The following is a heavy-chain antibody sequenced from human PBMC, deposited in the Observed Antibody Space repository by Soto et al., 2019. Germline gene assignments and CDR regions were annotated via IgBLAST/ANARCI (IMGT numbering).Heavy chain of an antibody. CDR3: AKAARVSVVQAYYFDY. CDR2: IIPIFGTA. J-gene: IGHJ4*02. D-gene: IGHD2-2*01. Sequence: SVKVSCKASGGTFSSYAISWVRQAPGQGLEWMGGIIPIFGTANYAQKFQGRVTITADESTSTAYMELSSLRSEDTAVYYCAKAARVSVVQAYYFDYWGQGTLVTVSS. CDR1: GGTFSSYA. V-gene: IGHV1-69*13.